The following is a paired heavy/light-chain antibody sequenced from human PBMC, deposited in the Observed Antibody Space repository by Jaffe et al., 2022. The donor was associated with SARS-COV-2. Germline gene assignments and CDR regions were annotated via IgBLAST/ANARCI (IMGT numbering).Light chain of an antibody. Sequence: EIVMTQSPGTLSVSPGERATLSCRASQRISSNLAWYQQKPGQAPRLLIYGASTRATGIPARFSGSGSGTEFTLTISSLQSEDFAVYYCQQYNNWLSYTFGQGTKLEIK. V-gene: IGKV3-15*01. CDR1: QRISSN. J-gene: IGKJ2*01. CDR3: QQYNNWLSYT. CDR2: GAS.
Heavy chain of an antibody. Sequence: QITLRESGPTLVKPTQTLTLTCTVSGFSLTTSGVGVGWIRQPPGKALEWLALIYWDDDKRYSPSLKSRLTITKDTSKKQVVLTMTNMDPVDTATYYCAHSDCSGGSCYFFYWGQGTLVTVSS. J-gene: IGHJ4*02. V-gene: IGHV2-5*02. D-gene: IGHD2-15*01. CDR2: IYWDDDK. CDR1: GFSLTTSGVG. CDR3: AHSDCSGGSCYFFY.